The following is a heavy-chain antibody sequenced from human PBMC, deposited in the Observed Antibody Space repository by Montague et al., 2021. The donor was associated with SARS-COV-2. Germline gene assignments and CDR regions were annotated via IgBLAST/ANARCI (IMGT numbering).Heavy chain of an antibody. D-gene: IGHD3-22*01. CDR1: GFTFGDHA. Sequence: SLRLSCAVSGFTFGDHAMHWVRQAPGKGPEWISGITWDSGTLGYADSXXGRFTISRDNAKNSLYLQMNSLRVEDTALYYCAKDFDYYDSSGYFDYWGQGTLVTVSS. CDR3: AKDFDYYDSSGYFDY. CDR2: ITWDSGTL. J-gene: IGHJ4*02. V-gene: IGHV3-9*01.